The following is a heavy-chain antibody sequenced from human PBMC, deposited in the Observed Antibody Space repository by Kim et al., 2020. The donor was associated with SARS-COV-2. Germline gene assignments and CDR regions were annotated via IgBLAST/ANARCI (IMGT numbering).Heavy chain of an antibody. CDR3: ASRMAAPGYYGMDV. J-gene: IGHJ6*02. V-gene: IGHV4-59*01. Sequence: NPSLRRRVTLSLDTSKNQLSLKLNSVSAADTAVYYCASRMAAPGYYGMDVWGQGTTVTVSS. D-gene: IGHD6-13*01.